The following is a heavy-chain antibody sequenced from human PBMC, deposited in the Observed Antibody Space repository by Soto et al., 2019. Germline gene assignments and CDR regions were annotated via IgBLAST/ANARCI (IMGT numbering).Heavy chain of an antibody. CDR3: AKGLGLGAVFMDFDA. CDR1: GDFFSDFG. V-gene: IGHV3-30*18. Sequence: GGSLRLSCAASGDFFSDFGMHWVRQPPGKGLEWVAVISYDGGNIYYSDSVKGRFTISRDNSENTLYLQMNSLRPEDTAMYYCAKGLGLGAVFMDFDAWGQGTLVTVSS. D-gene: IGHD3-16*01. J-gene: IGHJ4*02. CDR2: ISYDGGNI.